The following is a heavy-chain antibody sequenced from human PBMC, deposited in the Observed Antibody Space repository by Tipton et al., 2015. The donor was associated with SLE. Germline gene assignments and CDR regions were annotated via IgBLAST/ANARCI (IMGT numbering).Heavy chain of an antibody. V-gene: IGHV4-34*01. CDR3: ARVRTDGYNLGRTQDY. J-gene: IGHJ4*02. CDR2: INHSGST. CDR1: GGSFSGYY. D-gene: IGHD5-24*01. Sequence: TLSLTCAVYGGSFSGYYWSWIRQPPGKGLEWIGEINHSGSTNYNPSLKSRVTISVDTSKNQFSLKLSSVTAADTAVYYCARVRTDGYNLGRTQDYWGQGTLVTVSS.